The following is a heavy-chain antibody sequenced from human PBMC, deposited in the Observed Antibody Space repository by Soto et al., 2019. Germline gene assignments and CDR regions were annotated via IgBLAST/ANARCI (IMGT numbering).Heavy chain of an antibody. CDR1: GGSISSYY. Sequence: SETLSLTCTVSGGSISSYYWSWIRQPAGKGLEWIGRIYTSGSTNYNPSLKSRVTMSVDTSKNQFSLKLSSVTAADTAVYYCARETERITIFGVVIPMDVWGQGTTVTVSS. CDR2: IYTSGST. CDR3: ARETERITIFGVVIPMDV. V-gene: IGHV4-4*07. J-gene: IGHJ6*02. D-gene: IGHD3-3*01.